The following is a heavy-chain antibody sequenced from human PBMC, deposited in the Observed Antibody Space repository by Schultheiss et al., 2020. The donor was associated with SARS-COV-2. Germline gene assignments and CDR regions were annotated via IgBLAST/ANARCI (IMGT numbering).Heavy chain of an antibody. V-gene: IGHV5-51*01. CDR3: AVTVTTVY. J-gene: IGHJ4*02. CDR1: GYSFTTYW. D-gene: IGHD4-11*01. Sequence: GGSLRLSCKGSGYSFTTYWIGWVRQMPGKGLEWMGIIYPGDSDTRYSPSFQGQVTISADKSTSTAYLQWRSLKASDTAMYYCAVTVTTVYWGQGTLVTVSS. CDR2: IYPGDSDT.